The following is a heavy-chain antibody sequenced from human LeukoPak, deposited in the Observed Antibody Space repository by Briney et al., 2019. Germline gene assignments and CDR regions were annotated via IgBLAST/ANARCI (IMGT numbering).Heavy chain of an antibody. V-gene: IGHV5-51*01. CDR1: GYIFTSYW. CDR2: IYPGDSDT. D-gene: IGHD5-18*01. CDR3: ARHDSYGLLYYFDY. Sequence: GESLQISCQASGYIFTSYWIGWVRQMPGKGLEGMGIIYPGDSDTRYSPSFQGQVTISADKSISTAYLQWSSLKASDTAMYYCARHDSYGLLYYFDYWGQGTLVTVSS. J-gene: IGHJ4*02.